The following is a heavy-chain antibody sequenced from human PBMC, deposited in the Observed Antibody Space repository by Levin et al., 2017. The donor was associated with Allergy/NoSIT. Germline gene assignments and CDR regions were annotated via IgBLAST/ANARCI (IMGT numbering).Heavy chain of an antibody. CDR2: ISGSGGNT. Sequence: QAGGSLRLSCAASGFTFNSYAMSWVRQAPGEGLEWLSVISGSGGNTFYADSVKGRFTISRDNSKNTLYLQMNSLRAEDTAVYYCAKDRYCSGGSCDFYFDYWGQGTLVTVSS. CDR1: GFTFNSYA. D-gene: IGHD2-15*01. V-gene: IGHV3-23*01. CDR3: AKDRYCSGGSCDFYFDY. J-gene: IGHJ4*02.